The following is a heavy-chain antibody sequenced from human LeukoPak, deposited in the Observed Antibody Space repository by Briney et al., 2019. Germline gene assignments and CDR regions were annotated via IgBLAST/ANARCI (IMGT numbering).Heavy chain of an antibody. CDR2: ISGSSGYT. J-gene: IGHJ3*02. CDR1: GFTFSSYS. Sequence: GGSLRLSCAASGFTFSSYSMSWIRQAPGKGLERVSYISGSSGYTKYADSVKGRFTISRDNAKNSLYLQVNSLRAEDTAVYYCARDPLGSFAFDIWGQGTMVAVSS. CDR3: ARDPLGSFAFDI. V-gene: IGHV3-21*05. D-gene: IGHD3-16*02.